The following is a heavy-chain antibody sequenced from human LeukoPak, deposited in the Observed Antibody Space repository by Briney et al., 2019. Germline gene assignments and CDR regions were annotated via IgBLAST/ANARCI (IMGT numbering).Heavy chain of an antibody. V-gene: IGHV1-18*01. CDR2: IGAYNGNT. J-gene: IGHJ5*02. CDR1: GYTFTSYG. D-gene: IGHD2-2*01. CDR3: ARDPLGYCSSTSCPGGWFDP. Sequence: ASVKVSCKASGYTFTSYGISWVRQAPGQGLEWVGWIGAYNGNTNYAQKLQGRVTMTTDTSTSTAYMELRSLRSDDTAVYYCARDPLGYCSSTSCPGGWFDPWGQGTLVIVSS.